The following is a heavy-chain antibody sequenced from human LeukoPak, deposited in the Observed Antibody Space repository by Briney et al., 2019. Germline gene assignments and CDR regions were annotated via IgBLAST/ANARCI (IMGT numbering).Heavy chain of an antibody. V-gene: IGHV4-34*01. D-gene: IGHD4-17*01. CDR3: ASSTVTTTPLDY. J-gene: IGHJ4*02. CDR1: GGSFSGYY. CDR2: INHSGST. Sequence: PSETLSLTCAVYGGSFSGYYWSWIRQPPGKGLEWLGEINHSGSTNYNPSLKSRVTISVDTSKNQFSLKLSSVTAADTAVYYCASSTVTTTPLDYWGQGTLVTVSS.